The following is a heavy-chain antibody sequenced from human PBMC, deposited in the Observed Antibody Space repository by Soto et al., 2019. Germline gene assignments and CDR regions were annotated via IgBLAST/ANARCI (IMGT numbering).Heavy chain of an antibody. CDR1: RFTFSSYS. Sequence: EVQLVESGGGLVKPGGSLRLSCAASRFTFSSYSMNWVRQAPGKGLEWVSSISSSSSYIYYADSVKGRFTISRDNAKNSLYLQMNSLRAEDTAVYYCARDRGRYYDSSGPPYGDVWGQGTTVTVSS. D-gene: IGHD3-22*01. CDR2: ISSSSSYI. J-gene: IGHJ6*02. V-gene: IGHV3-21*01. CDR3: ARDRGRYYDSSGPPYGDV.